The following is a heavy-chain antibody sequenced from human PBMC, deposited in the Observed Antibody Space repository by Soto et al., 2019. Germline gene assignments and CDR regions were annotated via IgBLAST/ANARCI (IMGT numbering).Heavy chain of an antibody. CDR2: ISYDGSNK. CDR1: GFTFSSYG. J-gene: IGHJ6*02. CDR3: AKDRRATAMVFYYGMDV. Sequence: QVQLVESGGGVVRPGRSLRLSCAASGFTFSSYGMHWVRQAPGKGLEWVAVISYDGSNKYYADSVKGRFTISRDNSKNTLYLQMNSLRAEDTAVYYCAKDRRATAMVFYYGMDVWGQGTTVTVSS. V-gene: IGHV3-30*18. D-gene: IGHD5-18*01.